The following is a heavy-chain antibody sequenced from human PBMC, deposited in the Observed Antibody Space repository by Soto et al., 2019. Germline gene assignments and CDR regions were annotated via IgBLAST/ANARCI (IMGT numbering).Heavy chain of an antibody. Sequence: LGESLKISCKGSGYSFTSYWITWVRQMPGKGLEWMGRIDPSDSYTNYSPSFQGHVTISADKSISTAYLQWSSLKASDTAMFYCARHQNRDPYYYYGMDVWGQGTTVTVSS. CDR1: GYSFTSYW. CDR2: IDPSDSYT. V-gene: IGHV5-10-1*01. J-gene: IGHJ6*02. CDR3: ARHQNRDPYYYYGMDV.